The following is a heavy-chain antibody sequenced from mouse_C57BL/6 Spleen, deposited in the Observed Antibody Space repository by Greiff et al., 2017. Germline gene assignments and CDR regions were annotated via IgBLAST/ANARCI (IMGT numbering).Heavy chain of an antibody. D-gene: IGHD4-1*01. Sequence: QVQLQQSGPGLVQPSQSLSITCTVSGFSLTSYGVHWVRQSPGKGLEWLGVIWSGGSTDYNAAFISRLSISKDNSKSQVFFKMNSLQADDTAIYYCSRPLTGTSWFAYWGQGTLVTVSA. V-gene: IGHV2-2*01. J-gene: IGHJ3*01. CDR1: GFSLTSYG. CDR2: IWSGGST. CDR3: SRPLTGTSWFAY.